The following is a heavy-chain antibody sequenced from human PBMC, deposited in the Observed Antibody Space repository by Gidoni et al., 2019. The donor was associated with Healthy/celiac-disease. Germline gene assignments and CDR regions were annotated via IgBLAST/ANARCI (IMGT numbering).Heavy chain of an antibody. CDR3: ARVRYSYYYYGMDV. D-gene: IGHD2-21*01. CDR1: GGSFSGYY. V-gene: IGHV4-34*01. CDR2: INHSGST. Sequence: QVQLQQWGAGLLKPSETLSLTCAVYGGSFSGYYWSWIRQPPGKWLEWIGEINHSGSTNYNPSLKSRVTISVDTSKNQFSLKLSSVTAADTAVYYCARVRYSYYYYGMDVWGQGTTVTVSS. J-gene: IGHJ6*02.